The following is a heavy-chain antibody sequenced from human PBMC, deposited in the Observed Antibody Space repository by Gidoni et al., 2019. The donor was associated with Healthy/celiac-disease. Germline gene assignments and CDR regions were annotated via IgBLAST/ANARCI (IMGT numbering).Heavy chain of an antibody. CDR2: ISSSSSYT. V-gene: IGHV3-21*01. Sequence: EVQLVESGGGLVKTGGSLRLACAASGVPFSSYSMNWVRQAPGKGLGWVSSISSSSSYTYYAASVKGRFTISRDNAKNSLYLQMNSLRAEDTAVYYCARDVGDRWYFDLWGRGTLVTVSS. CDR1: GVPFSSYS. CDR3: ARDVGDRWYFDL. J-gene: IGHJ2*01. D-gene: IGHD3-10*01.